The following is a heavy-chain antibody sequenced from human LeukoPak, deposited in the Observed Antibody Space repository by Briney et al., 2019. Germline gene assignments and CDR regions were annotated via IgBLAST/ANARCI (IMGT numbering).Heavy chain of an antibody. D-gene: IGHD2-21*02. V-gene: IGHV4-39*01. CDR1: GGSISSSSYS. J-gene: IGHJ4*02. CDR2: IYYSGST. CDR3: ARLHAYCGGDCYSYYFDY. Sequence: SETLSLTCTVSGGSISSSSYSWGWIRQPPGKGLEWIGSIYYSGSTYYNPSLKSRVTISVDTSKNQFSLKLSSVTAADTAVYYCARLHAYCGGDCYSYYFDYWGQGILVTVSS.